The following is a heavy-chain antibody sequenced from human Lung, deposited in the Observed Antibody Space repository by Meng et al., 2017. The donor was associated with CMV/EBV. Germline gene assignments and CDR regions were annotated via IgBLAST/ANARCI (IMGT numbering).Heavy chain of an antibody. Sequence: ASVXVSXXTSGYTFTDYYVHWVRQAPGQGLEWMGIINPNCGTTRYAQKFQGRVTMTRDTSTSTVYMELSTLRSEDTAVYYCARSPTITIFGVIMTSYFDYWGQGXLVTVSS. CDR3: ARSPTITIFGVIMTSYFDY. V-gene: IGHV1-46*01. J-gene: IGHJ4*02. D-gene: IGHD3-3*01. CDR1: GYTFTDYY. CDR2: INPNCGTT.